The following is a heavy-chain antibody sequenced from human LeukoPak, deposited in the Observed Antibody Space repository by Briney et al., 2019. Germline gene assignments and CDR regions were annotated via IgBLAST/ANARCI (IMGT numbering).Heavy chain of an antibody. J-gene: IGHJ3*02. Sequence: ASVKVSCKASGYTFTGYYMHWLRQAPGQGLEWMGWINPNSGGTNYAQEFQGRVTMTRDTSISTAHMELSRLRSDDTAVYFCAGAPGAFDIWGQGTVVTVSS. CDR3: AGAPGAFDI. V-gene: IGHV1-2*02. CDR1: GYTFTGYY. CDR2: INPNSGGT.